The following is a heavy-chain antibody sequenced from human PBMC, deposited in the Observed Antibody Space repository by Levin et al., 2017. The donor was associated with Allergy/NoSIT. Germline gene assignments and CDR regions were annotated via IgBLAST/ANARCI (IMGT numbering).Heavy chain of an antibody. V-gene: IGHV4-34*01. J-gene: IGHJ4*02. CDR2: INHSGST. CDR3: ARGPGDYGDY. Sequence: PSETLSLTCAVYGGSFSGYYWSWIRQPPGKGLEWIGEINHSGSTNYNPSLKSRVTISVDTSKNQFSLKLSSVTAADTAVYYCARGPGDYGDYWGQGTLVTVSS. D-gene: IGHD3-10*01. CDR1: GGSFSGYY.